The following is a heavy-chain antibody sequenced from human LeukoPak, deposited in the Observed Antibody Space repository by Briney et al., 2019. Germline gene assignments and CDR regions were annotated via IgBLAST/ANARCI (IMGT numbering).Heavy chain of an antibody. D-gene: IGHD4-17*01. J-gene: IGHJ2*01. CDR1: GGSFSGYY. Sequence: SETLSLTCAVYGGSFSGYYWSWIRQPPGKGLEWIGEINHSGGTNYNPSLKSRVTISVDTSKNQFSLKLSSVTAADTAVYYCASLDYGDHWYFDLWGRGTLVTVSS. CDR3: ASLDYGDHWYFDL. V-gene: IGHV4-34*01. CDR2: INHSGGT.